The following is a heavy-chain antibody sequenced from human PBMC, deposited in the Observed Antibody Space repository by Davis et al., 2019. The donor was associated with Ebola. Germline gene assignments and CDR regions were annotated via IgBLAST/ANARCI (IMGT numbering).Heavy chain of an antibody. V-gene: IGHV4-61*01. CDR1: GDSVSRGNDY. J-gene: IGHJ6*02. CDR2: IYSSGTT. D-gene: IGHD6-13*01. CDR3: ARLSYSNYTYYGLDV. Sequence: PSETLSLTCTVSGDSVSRGNDYFCWIRQPPGKGLEWIGYIYSSGTTRYNPSLTSRVTLSVDTSKNEVSLRLTSVTVADTAMYYCARLSYSNYTYYGLDVWGQGTTVTVSS.